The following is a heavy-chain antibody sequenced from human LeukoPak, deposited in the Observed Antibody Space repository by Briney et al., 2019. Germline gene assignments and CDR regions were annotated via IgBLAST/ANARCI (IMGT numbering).Heavy chain of an antibody. J-gene: IGHJ5*02. CDR3: ARGVEMATIGGYNWFDP. CDR2: IYTSGST. CDR1: GASISSYY. Sequence: SETLSLTCTVSGASISSYYWTWIRRPAGKGLEWIGRIYTSGSTYYNPSLKSRVTMSVDTSKNQFSLKLSSVTAADTAVYYCARGVEMATIGGYNWFDPWGQGTLVTVSS. V-gene: IGHV4-4*07. D-gene: IGHD5-24*01.